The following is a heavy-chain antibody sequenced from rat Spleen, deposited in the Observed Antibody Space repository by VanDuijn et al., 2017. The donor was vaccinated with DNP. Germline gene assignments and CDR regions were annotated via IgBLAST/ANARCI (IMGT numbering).Heavy chain of an antibody. Sequence: EVQLVESGGGLVQPGRSMKLSCAISGFTFSNYYMAWVRQVPGKGLEWIASITTSGGSTYYPDSVKGRFTISRDNAKNTLYLQMNSLQTEDTAIYFCTRGDYGGYGWFAYWGQGTLVTVSS. CDR3: TRGDYGGYGWFAY. CDR2: ITTSGGST. V-gene: IGHV5-25*01. J-gene: IGHJ3*01. D-gene: IGHD1-11*01. CDR1: GFTFSNYY.